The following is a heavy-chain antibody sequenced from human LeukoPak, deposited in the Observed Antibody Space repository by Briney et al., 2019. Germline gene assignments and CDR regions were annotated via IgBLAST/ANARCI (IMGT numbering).Heavy chain of an antibody. Sequence: PGGSLRLSCAASGFTFSSYAMHWVRQAPGKGLEWVAVISYDGSNKYYADSVKGRFTISRDNSKNTLYLQMNSLRAEDTAVYYCARDLVIGLAARLAFDIWGQGTMVTVSS. CDR2: ISYDGSNK. V-gene: IGHV3-30-3*01. CDR1: GFTFSSYA. J-gene: IGHJ3*02. D-gene: IGHD6-6*01. CDR3: ARDLVIGLAARLAFDI.